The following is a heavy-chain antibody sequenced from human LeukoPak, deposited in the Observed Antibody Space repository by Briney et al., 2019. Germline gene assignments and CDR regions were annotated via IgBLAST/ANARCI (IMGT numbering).Heavy chain of an antibody. CDR2: ISSSSSYI. J-gene: IGHJ5*02. V-gene: IGHV3-21*01. CDR1: GFTFSSYS. Sequence: GGSLRLSCAASGFTFSSYSMNWVRQAPGKGLEWASSISSSSSYIYYADSVKGRFTISRDNAKNSLYLQMNSLRAEDTAVYYCAGKPNPYQISPWFDPWGQGTLVTVSS. D-gene: IGHD2-2*01. CDR3: AGKPNPYQISPWFDP.